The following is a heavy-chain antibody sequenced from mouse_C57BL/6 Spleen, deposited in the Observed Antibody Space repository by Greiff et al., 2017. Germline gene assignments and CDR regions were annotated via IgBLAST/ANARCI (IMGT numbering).Heavy chain of an antibody. Sequence: QVQLQQSGAELVKPGASVKISCKASGYAFSSYWLNWVKQRPGKGLEWIGQIYPGDGDTNYNGKFKGKATLTADKSSSTAYMQLSSLTSEDSAVYFWASWGTTESKGYAMDYWGQGTSVTVSS. D-gene: IGHD2-14*01. CDR2: IYPGDGDT. CDR3: ASWGTTESKGYAMDY. V-gene: IGHV1-80*01. J-gene: IGHJ4*01. CDR1: GYAFSSYW.